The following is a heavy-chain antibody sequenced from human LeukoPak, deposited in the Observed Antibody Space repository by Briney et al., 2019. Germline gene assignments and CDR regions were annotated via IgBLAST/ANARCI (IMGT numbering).Heavy chain of an antibody. V-gene: IGHV4-34*01. CDR2: INHSGST. Sequence: SETLSLTCAVYGGSFSGYYWSWIRQPPGKGLEWIGEINHSGSTNYNPSLKSRVTISVDTSKNQFSLKLSSVTAADTAVYYCVGSSLPYYYYYMDVWGKGTTVTVSS. CDR1: GGSFSGYY. D-gene: IGHD6-6*01. J-gene: IGHJ6*03. CDR3: VGSSLPYYYYYMDV.